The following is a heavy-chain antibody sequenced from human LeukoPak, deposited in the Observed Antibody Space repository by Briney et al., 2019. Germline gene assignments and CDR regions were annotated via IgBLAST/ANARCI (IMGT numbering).Heavy chain of an antibody. Sequence: SETLSLTCAVSGGSISSYYWSWIRQPPGKGLEWIGYIYYSGSTNYNPSLKSRVTISVDTSKNQFSLKLSSVTAADTAVYYCAREGRGPTGDAFDIWGQGTMVTVSS. CDR3: AREGRGPTGDAFDI. D-gene: IGHD4-17*01. J-gene: IGHJ3*02. CDR2: IYYSGST. V-gene: IGHV4-59*13. CDR1: GGSISSYY.